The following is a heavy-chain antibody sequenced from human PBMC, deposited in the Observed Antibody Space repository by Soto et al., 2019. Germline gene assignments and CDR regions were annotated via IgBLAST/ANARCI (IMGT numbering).Heavy chain of an antibody. J-gene: IGHJ5*02. V-gene: IGHV4-31*03. CDR1: GGSISSGGYY. D-gene: IGHD4-17*01. CDR2: SYYSGST. CDR3: ARLCYGDYGQASWFDP. Sequence: SETLSLTCTVSGGSISSGGYYWSWIRQHPGKGLEWIGYSYYSGSTYYNPSLKSRVTISVDTSKNKFSLKLSSVTAADTAVYYCARLCYGDYGQASWFDPWGQGTLVTVSS.